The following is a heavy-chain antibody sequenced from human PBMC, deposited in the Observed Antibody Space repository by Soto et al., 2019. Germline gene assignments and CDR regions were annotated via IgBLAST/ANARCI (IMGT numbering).Heavy chain of an antibody. CDR1: GGSISSGSYY. Sequence: QLQPQESGPGLVKPSETLSLTCTVSGGSISSGSYYWGWIRQPPGKGLEWIGTIYYSGSTYYNPSLKSRVTISVDTSKNQFSLKLSSVTATDTAVYYCARHGNTVTTGYYYGMDVWGQGTTVTVSS. D-gene: IGHD4-17*01. J-gene: IGHJ6*02. V-gene: IGHV4-39*01. CDR3: ARHGNTVTTGYYYGMDV. CDR2: IYYSGST.